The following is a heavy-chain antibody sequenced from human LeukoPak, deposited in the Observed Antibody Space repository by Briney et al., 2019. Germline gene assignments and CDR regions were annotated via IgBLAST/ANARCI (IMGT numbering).Heavy chain of an antibody. J-gene: IGHJ5*02. CDR3: ARDTHHYDFWSGYYNWFDP. CDR2: IGSSGSTI. D-gene: IGHD3-3*01. V-gene: IGHV3-11*01. Sequence: GGSLRLSCAASGFTFSDYYMSWIRQAPGKGLEWVSYIGSSGSTIYYADSVKGRFTISRDNAKNSLYLQMNSLRAEDTAVYYCARDTHHYDFWSGYYNWFDPWGQGTLVTVSS. CDR1: GFTFSDYY.